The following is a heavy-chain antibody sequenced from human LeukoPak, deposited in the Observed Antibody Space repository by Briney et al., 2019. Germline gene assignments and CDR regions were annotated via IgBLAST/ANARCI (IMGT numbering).Heavy chain of an antibody. V-gene: IGHV1-18*01. CDR2: ISAYNGNT. CDR1: GYTFTSYG. D-gene: IGHD2-15*01. Sequence: GASVRVSCKASGYTFTSYGISWVGQATGQGLEWMGWISAYNGNTNYAQKLQGRVTMTTDTSTSTAYMELRSLRSDDTAVYYCARDYSRTGYCSGGSCYWWFDPWGQGTLVTVSS. J-gene: IGHJ5*02. CDR3: ARDYSRTGYCSGGSCYWWFDP.